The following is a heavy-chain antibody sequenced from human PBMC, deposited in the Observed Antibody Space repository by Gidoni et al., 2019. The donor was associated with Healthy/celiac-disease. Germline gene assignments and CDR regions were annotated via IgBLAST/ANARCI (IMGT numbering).Heavy chain of an antibody. CDR1: GFTFSSYG. CDR2: ISYDGSNK. CDR3: AKDRYGFGRSSEFDY. D-gene: IGHD3-16*01. J-gene: IGHJ4*02. V-gene: IGHV3-30*18. Sequence: QVQLVESGGGVVQPGRSLRLSCAASGFTFSSYGMHWVRQAPGKGLEWVAVISYDGSNKYYADSVKGRFTISRDNSKNTLYLQMNSLRAEDTAVYYCAKDRYGFGRSSEFDYWGQGTLVTVSS.